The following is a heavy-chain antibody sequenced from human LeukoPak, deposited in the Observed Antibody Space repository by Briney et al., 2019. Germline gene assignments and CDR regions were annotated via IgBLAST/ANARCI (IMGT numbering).Heavy chain of an antibody. CDR3: ARGQAGIVGATDFDY. V-gene: IGHV4-59*01. CDR1: GGSISSYY. J-gene: IGHJ4*02. D-gene: IGHD1-26*01. Sequence: PSETLSLTCTVSGGSISSYYWSWIRQPPGKGLEWIGYIYYSGSTNYNPSLKSRVTISVDTSKNQFSLKLSSVTAADTAVYYCARGQAGIVGATDFDYWGQGALVTVSS. CDR2: IYYSGST.